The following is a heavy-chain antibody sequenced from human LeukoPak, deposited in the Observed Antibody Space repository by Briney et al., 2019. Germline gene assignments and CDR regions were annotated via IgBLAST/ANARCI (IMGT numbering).Heavy chain of an antibody. CDR2: TRSKAYGGTT. V-gene: IGHV3-49*03. CDR1: GFTFGDYA. Sequence: PGRSLRLSCTASGFTFGDYAMSWFRQAPGKGLEWVGFTRSKAYGGTTEYAASVKGRFTISRDDSKSIAYLQMNSLKTEDTAVYYCTRGVYYYDSLSFDPWGQGTLVTVSS. D-gene: IGHD3-22*01. J-gene: IGHJ5*02. CDR3: TRGVYYYDSLSFDP.